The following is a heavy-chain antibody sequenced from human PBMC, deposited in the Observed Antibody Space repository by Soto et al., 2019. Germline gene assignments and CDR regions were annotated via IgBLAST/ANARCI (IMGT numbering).Heavy chain of an antibody. V-gene: IGHV5-51*01. CDR1: GYKPSTWHNFTSYW. D-gene: IGHD2-15*01. CDR3: ARVTGCSGGSFYHTNYRGHYYGMDV. CDR2: IYPGDSDT. Sequence: GESLKISCKGSGYKPSTWHNFTSYWIAWVRQMPGEGLEWMGIIYPGDSDTRYSPSFQGQVTISADKSINTVYLQWSSLKASDTAMYYCARVTGCSGGSFYHTNYRGHYYGMDVWGQGTTVAVSS. J-gene: IGHJ6*02.